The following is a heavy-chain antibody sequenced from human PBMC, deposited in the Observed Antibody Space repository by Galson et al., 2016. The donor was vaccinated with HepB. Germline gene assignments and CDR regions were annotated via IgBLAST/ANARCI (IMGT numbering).Heavy chain of an antibody. CDR1: GIVVSSTH. D-gene: IGHD6-19*01. V-gene: IGHV3-53*03. CDR3: AGGNGWLIQD. J-gene: IGHJ1*01. CDR2: IYRGGET. Sequence: SLRLSCAASGIVVSSTHFSWVRQTPGKGLEWVSDIYRGGETYHADSVNGRFTISRDNARDSLFLHMNNVRVEDTAVYSCAGGNGWLIQDWGQGTLVTVSS.